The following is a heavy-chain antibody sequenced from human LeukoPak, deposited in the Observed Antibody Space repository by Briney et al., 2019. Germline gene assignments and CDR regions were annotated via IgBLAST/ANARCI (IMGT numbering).Heavy chain of an antibody. CDR1: GFTFSSYA. V-gene: IGHV3-23*01. CDR3: ARVGAGYSSDWYPRDAFDI. Sequence: GGSLRLSCAASGFTFSSYAMNWVRQAPGKGLEWVSAISGSGVSTYFADSVKGRFTISRDNVKNSLYLQMNSLRVEDTAVYYCARVGAGYSSDWYPRDAFDIWGQGTMVTVSS. D-gene: IGHD6-19*01. CDR2: ISGSGVST. J-gene: IGHJ3*02.